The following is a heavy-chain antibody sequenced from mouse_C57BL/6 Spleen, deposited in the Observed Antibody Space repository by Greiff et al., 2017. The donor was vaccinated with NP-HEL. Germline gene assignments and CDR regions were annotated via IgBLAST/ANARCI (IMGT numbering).Heavy chain of an antibody. CDR2: IYPGSGNT. CDR1: GYSFTSYY. CDR3: ARSPQGGTCWFAY. J-gene: IGHJ3*01. Sequence: QVQLQQSGPELVKPGASVKISCKASGYSFTSYYIHWVKQRPGQGLEWIGWIYPGSGNTKYNEKFKGKATLTADTSSSTAYMQLSSLTSEDSAVYYCARSPQGGTCWFAYWGQGTLVTVSA. V-gene: IGHV1-66*01. D-gene: IGHD3-3*01.